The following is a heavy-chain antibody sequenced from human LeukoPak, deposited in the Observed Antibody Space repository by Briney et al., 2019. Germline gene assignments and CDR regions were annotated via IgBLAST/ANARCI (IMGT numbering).Heavy chain of an antibody. J-gene: IGHJ4*02. D-gene: IGHD6-19*01. CDR2: IYPRDGST. CDR3: ASLLGGYSSGWYDFDY. CDR1: GYSFTSNY. Sequence: GASVKVSCKASGYSFTSNYIHWVRQAPGQGLEWMGMIYPRDGSTSYAQKFQGRVTVTRDTSTSTVHMELSGLRSEDTAVYYCASLLGGYSSGWYDFDYWGQGTLVTVSS. V-gene: IGHV1-46*01.